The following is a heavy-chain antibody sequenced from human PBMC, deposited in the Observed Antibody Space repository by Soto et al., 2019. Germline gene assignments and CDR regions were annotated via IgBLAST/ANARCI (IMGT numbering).Heavy chain of an antibody. CDR2: ILSDGTSK. V-gene: IGHV3-33*01. CDR3: ARADSSGWLYDY. D-gene: IGHD6-19*01. Sequence: RLSCAASGFTFSTYGMHWVRQVPGKGLEWVAVILSDGTSKNYADSVKGRFTISRDNSKSTLYIQMNNLTAEDTAVYYCARADSSGWLYDYWGQGTLLTVSS. J-gene: IGHJ4*02. CDR1: GFTFSTYG.